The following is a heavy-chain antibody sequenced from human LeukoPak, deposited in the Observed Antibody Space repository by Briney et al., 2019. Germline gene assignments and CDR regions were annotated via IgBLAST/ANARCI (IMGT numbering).Heavy chain of an antibody. V-gene: IGHV4/OR15-8*01. CDR1: GLSLSTIGV. CDR2: IHRSGSP. Sequence: SGPTLVNPTQTLTLTCTFSGLSLSTIGVGVVWIRQPPGKGLEWIGEIHRSGSPNYNPSLQSRVTISIDRSRNQIALELSSVTAADTAVYYCASSYYDFWSGYHHYYFDYWGQGTLVTVSS. D-gene: IGHD3-3*01. CDR3: ASSYYDFWSGYHHYYFDY. J-gene: IGHJ4*02.